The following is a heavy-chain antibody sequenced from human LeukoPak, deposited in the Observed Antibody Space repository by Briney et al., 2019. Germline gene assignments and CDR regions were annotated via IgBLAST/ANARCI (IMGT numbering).Heavy chain of an antibody. CDR1: GYTFTGYY. CDR3: AREDYSAGEFNY. V-gene: IGHV1-2*06. CDR2: INPNTGGT. D-gene: IGHD4-11*01. J-gene: IGHJ4*02. Sequence: ASVKVSCKASGYTFTGYYIHWVRQAPGQGLEWMGRINPNTGGTNYAQKSQGRVAMTRDTSINTAYMELSRLRSDDTAVYYCAREDYSAGEFNYWGQGTLVTVSA.